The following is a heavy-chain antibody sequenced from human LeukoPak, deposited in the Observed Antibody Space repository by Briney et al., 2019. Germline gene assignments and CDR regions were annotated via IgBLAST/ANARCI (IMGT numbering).Heavy chain of an antibody. CDR2: ISGSGDIT. D-gene: IGHD3-22*01. V-gene: IGHV3-23*01. CDR3: AKGSYYDSSGSFYFDY. Sequence: PGGSLRLSCVASGFIFSSYAMSWVRQAPGKGLEWVSVISGSGDITYYADSVKGRFTISRDNSKNTLYVQVNSLGTEDTAAYYCAKGSYYDSSGSFYFDYWGQGTLVTVSS. CDR1: GFIFSSYA. J-gene: IGHJ4*02.